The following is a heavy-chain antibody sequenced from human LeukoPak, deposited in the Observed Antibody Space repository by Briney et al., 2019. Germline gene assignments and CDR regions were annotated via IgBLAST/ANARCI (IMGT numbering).Heavy chain of an antibody. CDR3: ARVDVEDFDY. J-gene: IGHJ4*02. D-gene: IGHD3-9*01. V-gene: IGHV4-4*02. CDR2: IYHSGST. CDR1: GGSISSSNW. Sequence: SGTLSLTCADSGGSISSSNWWSWVRQPPGKGLEWIGEIYHSGSTTYNPSLKSRVTMSIDKSKNQFSLKLSSVTAADTAVYYCARVDVEDFDYWGQGTLVTVSS.